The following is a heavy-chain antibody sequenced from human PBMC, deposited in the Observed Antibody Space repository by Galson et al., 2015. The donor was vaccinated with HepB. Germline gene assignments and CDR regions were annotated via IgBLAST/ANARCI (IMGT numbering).Heavy chain of an antibody. D-gene: IGHD1-26*01. V-gene: IGHV3-53*01. CDR3: ARFNSGTSGVDY. CDR2: LYSGENT. Sequence: SLRLSCAASGFIVSSYHMNWVRQAPGKGLEWVSFLYSGENTHYAASVEGRFTIATDNYKNTLHHQLNSLRAEDTAVYYCARFNSGTSGVDYWFQGSLVTVPS. CDR1: GFIVSSYH. J-gene: IGHJ4*02.